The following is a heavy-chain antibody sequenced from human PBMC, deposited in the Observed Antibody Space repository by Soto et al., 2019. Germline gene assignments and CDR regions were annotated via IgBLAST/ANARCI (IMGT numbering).Heavy chain of an antibody. V-gene: IGHV2-70*11. Sequence: SGPTLVNPTQTLTLTCTFSGFSLSTSGMCVSWIRQPPGKALEWLARIDWDDNKYYNTSLETRVTISKDTSKNQVVFTMTNMDPVDTATYYCARTRASSWGGHPCYYYGVDVWGQGTTVTVSS. CDR2: IDWDDNK. CDR3: ARTRASSWGGHPCYYYGVDV. CDR1: GFSLSTSGMC. D-gene: IGHD2-2*01. J-gene: IGHJ6*02.